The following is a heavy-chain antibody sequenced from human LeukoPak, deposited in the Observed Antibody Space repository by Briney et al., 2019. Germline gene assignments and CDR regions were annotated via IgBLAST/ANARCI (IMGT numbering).Heavy chain of an antibody. CDR2: ISSSSTYVA. CDR1: GFNFSTYS. D-gene: IGHD2-2*01. V-gene: IGHV3-21*01. J-gene: IGHJ6*03. Sequence: NPGGSLRLSCAASGFNFSTYSMNWVRQAPGTGLEWVASISSSSTYVAYYAESLKGRFTISRDNAKNSLSLEMNSLRPEDTAVYYCTKEGARRSCASTSCYFGYYYMDVWGRGTTVTVSS. CDR3: TKEGARRSCASTSCYFGYYYMDV.